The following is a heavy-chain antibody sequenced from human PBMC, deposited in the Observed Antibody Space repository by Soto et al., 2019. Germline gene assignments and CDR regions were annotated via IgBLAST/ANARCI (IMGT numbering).Heavy chain of an antibody. CDR3: ASSQKGYNWNYFDH. CDR1: GGSISGSYYY. CDR2: VFYTGFT. J-gene: IGHJ4*02. Sequence: PSETLSLTCAVSGGSISGSYYYWGWLRQSPGGGPAWLGSVFYTGFTSYNPSLESRVSVSVDTSKNQFSLKVSAVTAADTAVYYCASSQKGYNWNYFDHWGQGALVTVSS. V-gene: IGHV4-39*01. D-gene: IGHD1-20*01.